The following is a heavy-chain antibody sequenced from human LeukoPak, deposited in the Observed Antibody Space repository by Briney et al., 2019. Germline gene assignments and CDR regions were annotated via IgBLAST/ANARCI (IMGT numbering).Heavy chain of an antibody. Sequence: GGSQRLSCAASGFTFTSYSMNWVRQAPGKGLEWVSTISGGGGSTYYADSVKGRFTISRDNSKNTLYLQVNSLRAEDTAVYYCAKGGKWDVTPFDYWGQGTLVTVSS. V-gene: IGHV3-23*01. CDR1: GFTFTSYS. J-gene: IGHJ4*02. CDR2: ISGGGGST. CDR3: AKGGKWDVTPFDY. D-gene: IGHD1-26*01.